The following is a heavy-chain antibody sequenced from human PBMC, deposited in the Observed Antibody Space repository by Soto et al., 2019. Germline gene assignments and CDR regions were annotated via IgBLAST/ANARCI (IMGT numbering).Heavy chain of an antibody. CDR1: GFTFSSYS. D-gene: IGHD1-26*01. J-gene: IGHJ3*02. CDR3: ARGLSWELRIGAFEI. V-gene: IGHV3-48*01. CDR2: ISSSSSTI. Sequence: GGSLRLSCAASGFTFSSYSMNWVRQAPGKGLEWVSYISSSSSTIYYADSVKGRFTISRDNSKNSLHLQMNSLRAEDTAVYYCARGLSWELRIGAFEIWGQGTMVTVSS.